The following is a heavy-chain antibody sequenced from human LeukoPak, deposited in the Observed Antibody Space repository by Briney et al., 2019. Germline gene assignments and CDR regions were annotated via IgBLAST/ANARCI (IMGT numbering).Heavy chain of an antibody. CDR2: ISWNSGSI. CDR1: GFTFDDYA. Sequence: GGSLRLSCAASGFTFDDYAMHWVRQAPGKGLEWVSGISWNSGSIGYADSVKGRFTISRDNAKNSLYLQMNSLRAEDTALYYCAKALGYYYYYGMDVWGRGTTVTVSS. CDR3: AKALGYYYYYGMDV. D-gene: IGHD7-27*01. J-gene: IGHJ6*02. V-gene: IGHV3-9*01.